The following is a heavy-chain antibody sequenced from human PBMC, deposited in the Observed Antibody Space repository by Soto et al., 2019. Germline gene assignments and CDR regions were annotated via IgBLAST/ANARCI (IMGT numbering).Heavy chain of an antibody. D-gene: IGHD4-17*01. CDR1: GYTFRDYG. CDR2: ISAYTGDT. Sequence: ASVKVSCKASGYTFRDYGVSWVRQAPGQGLEWMGWISAYTGDTHYSPKFRGTLTMTTDVVTSTAYMELRSLRPDDTAVYYCAKRLTTVTTVFDCWGQGTLVTVSS. J-gene: IGHJ4*02. CDR3: AKRLTTVTTVFDC. V-gene: IGHV1-18*01.